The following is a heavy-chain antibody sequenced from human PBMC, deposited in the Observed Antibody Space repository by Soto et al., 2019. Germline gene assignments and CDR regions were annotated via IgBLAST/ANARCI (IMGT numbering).Heavy chain of an antibody. D-gene: IGHD3-22*01. CDR1: GASISSSY. CDR2: VYYSVST. V-gene: IGHV4-59*01. J-gene: IGHJ3*02. CDR3: ARGSYDRRGQSNTFDI. Sequence: SETLSLTCTVSGASISSSYWSWIRQSPGKGLEWIGYVYYSVSTNYNPSLKSRVTISVETSKNQFSLKLSSLTAADTAVYYCARGSYDRRGQSNTFDIWGQGTMVTVSS.